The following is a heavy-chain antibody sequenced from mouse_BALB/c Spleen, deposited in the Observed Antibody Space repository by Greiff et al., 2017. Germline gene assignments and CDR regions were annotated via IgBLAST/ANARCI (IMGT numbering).Heavy chain of an antibody. CDR1: GYTFTNYW. CDR2: IYPGGGYT. CDR3: ARGGGYDAYYYAMDY. J-gene: IGHJ4*01. Sequence: QVQLQQSGAELVRPGTSVKISCKASGYTFTNYWLGWVKQRPGHGLEWIGDIYPGGGYTNYNEKFKGKATLTADTSSSTTYMQLSSLTSEDSAVYFCARGGGYDAYYYAMDYWGQGTSVTVSS. V-gene: IGHV1-63*02. D-gene: IGHD2-2*01.